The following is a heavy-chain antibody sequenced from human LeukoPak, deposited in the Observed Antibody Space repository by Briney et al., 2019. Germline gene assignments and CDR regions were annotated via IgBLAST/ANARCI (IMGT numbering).Heavy chain of an antibody. Sequence: GGSLRLSCAASGFAFSNSAMSWVRQSPGKGLEWVSLILPNGVTYYADSVKGRFTISRDNSKNTLYLQMNSLRAEDTAVYYCAKDVVEMATIPHSWGQGTLVTVSS. J-gene: IGHJ4*02. V-gene: IGHV3-23*01. CDR2: ILPNGVT. CDR3: AKDVVEMATIPHS. CDR1: GFAFSNSA. D-gene: IGHD5-24*01.